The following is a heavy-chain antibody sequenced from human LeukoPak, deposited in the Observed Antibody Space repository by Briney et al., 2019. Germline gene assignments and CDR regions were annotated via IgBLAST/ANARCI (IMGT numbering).Heavy chain of an antibody. J-gene: IGHJ2*01. V-gene: IGHV3-48*03. D-gene: IGHD2-15*01. CDR3: ARVGCSGGSCYRYNWYFDL. CDR2: ISSSGSTI. Sequence: GGSLRLSCAASGFTFSSYEMNWVRQAPGKGLEWVSYISSSGSTIYYADSVEGRFTISRDNAKNSLYLQMNSLRAEDTAVYYCARVGCSGGSCYRYNWYFDLWGHGTLVTVSS. CDR1: GFTFSSYE.